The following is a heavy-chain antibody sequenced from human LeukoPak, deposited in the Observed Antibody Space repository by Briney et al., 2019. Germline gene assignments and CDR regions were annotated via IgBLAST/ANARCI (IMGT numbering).Heavy chain of an antibody. CDR3: ARGPLYGDYDYYFDY. CDR1: GFTFSGYW. V-gene: IGHV3-7*01. CDR2: IKQDGSEK. J-gene: IGHJ4*02. D-gene: IGHD4-17*01. Sequence: GGSLRLSCAASGFTFSGYWMSWVRQAPGKGLEWVANIKQDGSEKYYVDSVKGRFTISRDNAKNSLYLQMNSLRAEDTAVYYCARGPLYGDYDYYFDYWGQGTLVTVSS.